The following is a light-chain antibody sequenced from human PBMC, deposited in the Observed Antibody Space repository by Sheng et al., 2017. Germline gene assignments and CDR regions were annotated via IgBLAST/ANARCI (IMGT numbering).Light chain of an antibody. J-gene: IGKJ1*01. CDR3: QQTYSFPRTSPWT. CDR1: HDVSRR. V-gene: IGKV1-12*01. CDR2: SAS. Sequence: DIHMTQSPSSVSASVGDRVTITCRASHDVSRRLAWYQQQPGKAPKPLIYSASSLHEGVPSRFSGRGSGTDFTLIISSLQPEDFATYYCQQTYSFPRTSPWTCG.